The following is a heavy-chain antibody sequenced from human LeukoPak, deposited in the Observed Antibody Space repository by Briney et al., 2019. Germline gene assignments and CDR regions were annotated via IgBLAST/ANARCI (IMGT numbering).Heavy chain of an antibody. CDR3: AKSAAAADAFHN. V-gene: IGHV3-23*01. D-gene: IGHD6-13*01. CDR1: GFTFSTYT. CDR2: ITNSGATK. Sequence: GGSLTLSCVAYGFTFSTYTMTWVRQAPGKGLEWFSSITNSGATKFYADPVKGRFTISSDNTKNSLLLQIERLRTEDTALYYCAKSAAAADAFHNWGQGTLVTVSS. J-gene: IGHJ4*02.